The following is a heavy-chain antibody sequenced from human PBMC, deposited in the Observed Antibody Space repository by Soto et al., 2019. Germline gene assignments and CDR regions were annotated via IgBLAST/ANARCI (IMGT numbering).Heavy chain of an antibody. CDR3: ARWTTNYGMDV. CDR2: ISTYNGNT. Sequence: QVQLVQSGAEVKKPGASVKVSCKASGYTFISYEITWVRQAPGQGPEWMGWISTYNGNTNYAQKLQGRVTMTTDTSTSTAYMELRSRRSDDTAVYYCARWTTNYGMDVWGQGTTVTVSS. V-gene: IGHV1-18*01. CDR1: GYTFISYE. J-gene: IGHJ6*02.